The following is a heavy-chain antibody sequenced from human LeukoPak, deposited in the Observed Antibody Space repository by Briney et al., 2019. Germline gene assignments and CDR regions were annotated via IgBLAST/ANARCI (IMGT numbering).Heavy chain of an antibody. D-gene: IGHD3-10*01. CDR1: GFTFSSYS. J-gene: IGHJ4*02. CDR3: ASLGGRFGGLPS. CDR2: ISSSSSYI. Sequence: GGSLRLSCAASGFTFSSYSMNWVRQAPGKGLEWVSSISSSSSYIYYADSVKGRFTISRDNAKNSLYLQMNSLRAEDTAVYYCASLGGRFGGLPSWGQGTLVTVSS. V-gene: IGHV3-21*01.